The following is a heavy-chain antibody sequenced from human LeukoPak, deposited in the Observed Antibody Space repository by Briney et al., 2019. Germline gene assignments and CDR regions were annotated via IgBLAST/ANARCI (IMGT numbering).Heavy chain of an antibody. J-gene: IGHJ4*02. CDR1: GFTFSSYA. D-gene: IGHD3-10*01. CDR3: ASLAGTYYYGSGSYSSFDY. V-gene: IGHV3-30*04. Sequence: GGSLRLSCAASGFTFSSYAMHWVRQAPGKGLEWGAVISYDGSNKYYADSVKGRFTISRDNSKSTLYLQMNSLRAKDTAVYYCASLAGTYYYGSGSYSSFDYWGQGTLVTVSS. CDR2: ISYDGSNK.